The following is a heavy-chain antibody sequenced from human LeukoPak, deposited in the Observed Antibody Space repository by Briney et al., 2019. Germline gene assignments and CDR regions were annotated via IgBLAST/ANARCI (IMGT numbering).Heavy chain of an antibody. D-gene: IGHD3-3*01. Sequence: PGGSLRLSCAASGFTFSSYNMNWVRQAPGKGLEWVSYISSGSSTIYYADSVKGRFTISRDNAKNSLYLQMNSLRAEDTAVYYCAREYYDFWSGYAQGGELDPWGQGTLVTVSS. J-gene: IGHJ5*02. CDR2: ISSGSSTI. CDR3: AREYYDFWSGYAQGGELDP. V-gene: IGHV3-48*01. CDR1: GFTFSSYN.